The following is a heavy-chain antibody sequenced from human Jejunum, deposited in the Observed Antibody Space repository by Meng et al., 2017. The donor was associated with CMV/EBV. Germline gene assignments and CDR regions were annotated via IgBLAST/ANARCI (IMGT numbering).Heavy chain of an antibody. CDR3: TRVVPAASTAFFDY. J-gene: IGHJ4*02. D-gene: IGHD2-2*01. Sequence: FTVSGSAIQGVRKASGKGLEWVGRIRSKAYSYATAYAASVKGRFTISRDESKNTAYLQMNSLKAEDTALYYCTRVVPAASTAFFDYWGQGTLVTVSS. V-gene: IGHV3-73*01. CDR2: IRSKAYSYAT. CDR1: FTVSGSA.